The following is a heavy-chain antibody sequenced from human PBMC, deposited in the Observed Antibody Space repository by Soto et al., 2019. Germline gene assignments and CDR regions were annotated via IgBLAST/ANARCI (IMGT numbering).Heavy chain of an antibody. CDR2: ISYDGSNK. V-gene: IGHV3-30*18. D-gene: IGHD5-18*01. J-gene: IGHJ4*02. CDR3: AKIGPATGYSYFYYFDY. Sequence: GGSLRLSCAASGFTFSSYGMHWVRQAPGKGLEWVAVISYDGSNKYYADSVKGRFTISRDNSKNTLYLQMNSLRAEDTAVYYCAKIGPATGYSYFYYFDYWGQGTLVTVSS. CDR1: GFTFSSYG.